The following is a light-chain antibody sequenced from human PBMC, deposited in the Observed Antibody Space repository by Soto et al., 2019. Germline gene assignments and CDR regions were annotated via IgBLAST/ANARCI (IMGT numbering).Light chain of an antibody. CDR2: GAS. V-gene: IGKV3-15*01. J-gene: IGKJ1*01. CDR1: QSVSSN. Sequence: EIVMTQSPATLSVSPGERATLSCRASQSVSSNLAWYQQKPGQAPRLLIYGASTRATGIPARFSGSVSGTEFTLTISSLQSEDFAVYYCQQYNNWPREFGQGTKVEIK. CDR3: QQYNNWPRE.